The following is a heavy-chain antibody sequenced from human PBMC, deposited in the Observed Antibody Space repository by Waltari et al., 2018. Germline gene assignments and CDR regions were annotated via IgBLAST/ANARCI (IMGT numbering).Heavy chain of an antibody. V-gene: IGHV3-21*01. CDR3: ARVGLEGFDY. CDR2: ISSSSSYI. CDR1: GSPSGSYS. Sequence: EVQLVESGGGLVKPGGSLSFPGEASGSPSGSYSRTWVRQAPGKGLEWVSSISSSSSYIYYADSVKGRFTISRDNAKNSLYLQMNSLRAEDTAVYYCARVGLEGFDYWGQGTLVTVSS. D-gene: IGHD3-16*01. J-gene: IGHJ4*02.